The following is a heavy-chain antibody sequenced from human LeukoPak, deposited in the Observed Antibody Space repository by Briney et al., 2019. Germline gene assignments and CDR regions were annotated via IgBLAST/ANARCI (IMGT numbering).Heavy chain of an antibody. CDR1: GYTFTSYG. J-gene: IGHJ4*02. CDR2: ISGYNGNT. CDR3: ARDDNYGSGQPDD. V-gene: IGHV1-18*01. D-gene: IGHD3-10*01. Sequence: ASVKVSCKASGYTFTSYGITWVRQAPGQGLEWMGWISGYNGNTNYAQKFQGRVTMSTDTSTSTVYMELRSLRSDDTAGYYCARDDNYGSGQPDDWGQGTLVTVSS.